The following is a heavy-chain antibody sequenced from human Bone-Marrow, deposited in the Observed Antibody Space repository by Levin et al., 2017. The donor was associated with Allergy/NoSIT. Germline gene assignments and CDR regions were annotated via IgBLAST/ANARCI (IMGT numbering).Heavy chain of an antibody. CDR2: IYYNGNEK. CDR3: ARSRDGYNHGYS. V-gene: IGHV3-33*01. CDR1: GFTLSNYG. D-gene: IGHD5-24*01. Sequence: GESLKISCAASGFTLSNYGMHWVRQAPGKGLQWVAVIYYNGNEKYYADSVKGRFTISRDISNDTLYLQMNSLGVEETAVYYCARSRDGYNHGYSWGQGTLVAVSA. J-gene: IGHJ4*02.